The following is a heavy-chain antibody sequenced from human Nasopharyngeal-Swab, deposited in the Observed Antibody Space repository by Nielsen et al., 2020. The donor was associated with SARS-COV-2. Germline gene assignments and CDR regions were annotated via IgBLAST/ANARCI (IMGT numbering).Heavy chain of an antibody. CDR3: ASFPETYYDFWSGYFNFDY. Sequence: GSLRLSCAVSGGSISSSNWWRWVSQPPGKGLEWIGEIYHSGSTNYNPSLKSRVTISVDKSKNQFSLKLSSVTAADTAVYHCASFPETYYDFWSGYFNFDYWGQGTLVTVSS. CDR1: GGSISSSNW. CDR2: IYHSGST. V-gene: IGHV4-4*02. J-gene: IGHJ4*02. D-gene: IGHD3-3*01.